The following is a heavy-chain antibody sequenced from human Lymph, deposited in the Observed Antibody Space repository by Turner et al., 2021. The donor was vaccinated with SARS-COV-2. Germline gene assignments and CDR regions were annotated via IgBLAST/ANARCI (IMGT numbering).Heavy chain of an antibody. V-gene: IGHV3-53*01. CDR3: ARVLPYGDYFDY. CDR2: IYSGGST. CDR1: VFTVSSNY. J-gene: IGHJ4*02. D-gene: IGHD4-17*01. Sequence: EVQLVESGGGLIQPGGSLRLSCAASVFTVSSNYMSWVRQAPGKGLEWVSVIYSGGSTYYADSVKGRFTISRDNSKNALYLQMNSLRAEDTAVYYCARVLPYGDYFDYWGQGTLVTVSS.